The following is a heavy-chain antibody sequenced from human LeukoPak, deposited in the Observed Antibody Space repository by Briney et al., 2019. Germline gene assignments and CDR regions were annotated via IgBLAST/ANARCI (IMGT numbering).Heavy chain of an antibody. CDR1: GGSISSDGYS. J-gene: IGHJ4*02. Sequence: KPSETLSLTCTVSGGSISSDGYSWNWIRQHPGKGLEWIGYIYYTGSTSYNPSLKSRVATSVDTSENQFSLKLSSVTAADTAVYYCARGHWYYYDTSGYSNPTFIDYWGQGTLVTSSS. CDR2: IYYTGST. CDR3: ARGHWYYYDTSGYSNPTFIDY. V-gene: IGHV4-31*03. D-gene: IGHD3-22*01.